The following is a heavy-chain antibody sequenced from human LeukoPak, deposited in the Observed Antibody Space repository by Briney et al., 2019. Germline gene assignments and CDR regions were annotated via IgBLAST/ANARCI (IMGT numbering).Heavy chain of an antibody. CDR1: GFTFSGSA. D-gene: IGHD3-10*01. Sequence: GGSLRLSCAASGFTFSGSAMHWVRQASGKGLEWVSYISSSGSTIYYADSVKGRFTISRDNAKNSLYLQMNSLRAEDTAVYYCARDRFTYYYGSGKWNWFDPWGQGTLVTVSS. CDR3: ARDRFTYYYGSGKWNWFDP. CDR2: ISSSGSTI. J-gene: IGHJ5*02. V-gene: IGHV3-48*03.